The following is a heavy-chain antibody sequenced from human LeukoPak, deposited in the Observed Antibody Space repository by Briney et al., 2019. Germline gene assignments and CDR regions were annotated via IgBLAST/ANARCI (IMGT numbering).Heavy chain of an antibody. CDR2: ISAYHGNT. V-gene: IGHV1-18*01. Sequence: GASVKVSCKASGYTFTSYGISWVRQAPGQGLEWMGWISAYHGNTNYAQKFQGRVTITADKSTSTAYMELSSLRSEDTAVYYCARVDGSFANYYYYMDVWGKGTTVTVSS. CDR3: ARVDGSFANYYYYMDV. J-gene: IGHJ6*03. D-gene: IGHD1-26*01. CDR1: GYTFTSYG.